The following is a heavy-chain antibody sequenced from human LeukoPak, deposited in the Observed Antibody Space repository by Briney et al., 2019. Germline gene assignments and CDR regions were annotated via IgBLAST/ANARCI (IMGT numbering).Heavy chain of an antibody. CDR2: IYHSGST. CDR1: GGSISSGGYY. V-gene: IGHV4-30-2*01. Sequence: SETLSLTCTVSGGSISSGGYYWSWIRQPPGKGLEWIGYIYHSGSTYYNPSLKSRVTISVDRSKNQFSLKLSSVTAADTAVYYCARGSVAAAGDWGQGTLVTVSS. CDR3: ARGSVAAAGD. J-gene: IGHJ4*02. D-gene: IGHD6-13*01.